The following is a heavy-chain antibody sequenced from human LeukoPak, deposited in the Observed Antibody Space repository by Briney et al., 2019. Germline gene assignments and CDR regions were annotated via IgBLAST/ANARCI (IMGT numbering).Heavy chain of an antibody. CDR2: IDTTSTTM. CDR3: TRGLVVLAQYFQH. Sequence: GGSLRLSCAASGFTFDTYTMNWVRQAPGMGLEWVSYIDTTSTTMYYADSVKGRFTISRDNAKNSLYLQMNSLRVEDTAVYYCTRGLVVLAQYFQHWGQGTLVTVSS. CDR1: GFTFDTYT. D-gene: IGHD2-15*01. J-gene: IGHJ1*01. V-gene: IGHV3-48*01.